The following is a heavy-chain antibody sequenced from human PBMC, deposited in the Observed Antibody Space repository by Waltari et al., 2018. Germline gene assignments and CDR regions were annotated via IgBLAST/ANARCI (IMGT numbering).Heavy chain of an antibody. CDR2: IKQDGSEK. CDR3: ARVIKYYGMDV. CDR1: GFTFSSYW. V-gene: IGHV3-7*01. Sequence: EVQLVESGGGLVQPGGSLRLSCAASGFTFSSYWMSWVRQAPGKGLGWVANIKQDGSEKYYVDAVKGRFTISRDNAKNSLYLQMNSLRAEDTAVYYCARVIKYYGMDVWGQGTTVTVSS. D-gene: IGHD3-10*01. J-gene: IGHJ6*02.